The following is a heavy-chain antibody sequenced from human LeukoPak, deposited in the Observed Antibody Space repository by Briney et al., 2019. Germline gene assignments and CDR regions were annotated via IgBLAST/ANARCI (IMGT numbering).Heavy chain of an antibody. D-gene: IGHD3-10*01. CDR3: AGRLLITMVRGATLSI. V-gene: IGHV3-30-3*01. Sequence: SGGSLRLSCAASGFTFSSYTLHWVRQAPGKGLEWVAIISYDGNNKYYADSVKGRFTISRDNSKNTLYLQMNSLRAEDTAVYYCAGRLLITMVRGATLSIWGQGTMVTVSS. CDR2: ISYDGNNK. CDR1: GFTFSSYT. J-gene: IGHJ3*02.